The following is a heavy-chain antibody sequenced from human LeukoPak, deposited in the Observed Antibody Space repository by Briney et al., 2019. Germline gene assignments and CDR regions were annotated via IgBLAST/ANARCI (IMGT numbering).Heavy chain of an antibody. D-gene: IGHD6-13*01. CDR1: GGSISSSSYY. CDR3: ARGGAAAGHFDY. CDR2: IYYSGTT. V-gene: IGHV4-39*07. J-gene: IGHJ4*02. Sequence: PSETLSLTCSVSGGSISSSSYYWGWIRQPPGKGLEWIGTIYYSGTTYYNPSLKSRVTISVDTSKNQFSLKLTSVTAADTAVYYCARGGAAAGHFDYWGQGTLVTVSS.